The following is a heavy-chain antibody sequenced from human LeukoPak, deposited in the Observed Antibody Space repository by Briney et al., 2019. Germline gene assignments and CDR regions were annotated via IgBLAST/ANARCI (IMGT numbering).Heavy chain of an antibody. CDR3: AKVLAVTGSYYYYGMGV. D-gene: IGHD1-14*01. V-gene: IGHV3-23*01. Sequence: GGSLRLSCAASGFTFSSYAMSWVRQAPGKGLEWVSAISGSGGSTYYADSVKGRFTISRDNSKNTLYLQMNSLRAEDTAVYYCAKVLAVTGSYYYYGMGVWGQGTTVTVSS. CDR2: ISGSGGST. CDR1: GFTFSSYA. J-gene: IGHJ6*02.